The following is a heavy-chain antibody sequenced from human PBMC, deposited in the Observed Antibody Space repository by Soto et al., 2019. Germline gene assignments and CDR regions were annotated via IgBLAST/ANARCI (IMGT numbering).Heavy chain of an antibody. CDR1: GVTFSSYG. CDR3: ARVAYPYYYYGMDV. J-gene: IGHJ6*02. CDR2: IWYDGTKK. V-gene: IGHV3-33*01. Sequence: QVQLVESGGGVVQPGRSLRLSCAASGVTFSSYGMHWVRQAPGKGLEWVAVIWYDGTKKYYADSVKGRFTISRDNSKNTLYMQVNSLRAEDTAVYYCARVAYPYYYYGMDVWGQGTTVTVSS. D-gene: IGHD2-15*01.